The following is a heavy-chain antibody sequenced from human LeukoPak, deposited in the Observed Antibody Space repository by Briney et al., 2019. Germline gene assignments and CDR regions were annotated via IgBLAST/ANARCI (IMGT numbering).Heavy chain of an antibody. CDR3: ERDQAGIAAGGPTYYFDY. J-gene: IGHJ4*02. V-gene: IGHV1-69*13. CDR2: IIPIFGTA. Sequence: SVKVSCKASGGTFSSYAISWVRQAPGQGLEWMGEIIPIFGTANYAHKFQGRVTITADESTSTAYMELSSLRSEDTDVYYCERDQAGIAAGGPTYYFDYWGQGTLVTVSS. CDR1: GGTFSSYA. D-gene: IGHD6-13*01.